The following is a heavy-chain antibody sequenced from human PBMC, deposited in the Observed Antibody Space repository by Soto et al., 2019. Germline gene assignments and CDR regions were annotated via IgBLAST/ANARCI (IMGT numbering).Heavy chain of an antibody. V-gene: IGHV4-59*08. CDR3: ATRSIAMAGIYYYYMDV. D-gene: IGHD6-19*01. Sequence: SETLSLTCTVSGGSISSYYWSWIRQPPGKGLEWIGYIYYSGSTNYNPSLKSRVTISVDTSKNQFSLKLSSVTAADTAVYYCATRSIAMAGIYYYYMDVWGKGTTVTVSS. CDR2: IYYSGST. CDR1: GGSISSYY. J-gene: IGHJ6*03.